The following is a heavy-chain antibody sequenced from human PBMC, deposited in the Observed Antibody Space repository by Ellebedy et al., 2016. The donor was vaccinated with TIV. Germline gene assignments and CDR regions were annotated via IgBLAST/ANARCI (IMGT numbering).Heavy chain of an antibody. V-gene: IGHV4-59*08. CDR1: GASISSYY. CDR3: ASTPFSAGSGYHPHDY. D-gene: IGHD5-12*01. CDR2: IYYNENT. Sequence: MPSETLSLTCTVSGASISSYYWSWIRQPPGKGLEWIGYIYYNENTNYNPSLKSRVTISVDTSTNQFSLNLNSVTAADTAVYFCASTPFSAGSGYHPHDYWGQGILVTVSS. J-gene: IGHJ4*02.